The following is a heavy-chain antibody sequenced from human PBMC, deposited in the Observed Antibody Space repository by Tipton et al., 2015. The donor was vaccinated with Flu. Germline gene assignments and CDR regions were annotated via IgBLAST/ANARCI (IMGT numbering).Heavy chain of an antibody. Sequence: SLRLSCAASGFIFGDYAMYWVRQAPGKGLEWVSGISWNSDRIAYADSVKGRFTISRDNAKNSLYLQMNSLRAEDTAVYYCARQIGGGDCYWGQGTLVTVSS. CDR3: ARQIGGGDCY. V-gene: IGHV3-9*01. J-gene: IGHJ4*02. CDR2: ISWNSDRI. D-gene: IGHD2-21*01. CDR1: GFIFGDYA.